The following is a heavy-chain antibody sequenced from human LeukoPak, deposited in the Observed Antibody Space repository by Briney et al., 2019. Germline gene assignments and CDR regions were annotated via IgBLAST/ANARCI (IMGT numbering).Heavy chain of an antibody. CDR3: ARDRGLYKA. CDR2: ISSGSNTI. Sequence: SGGSLRLSCAASGFTFSSYSMNWVRQAPGKGLEWVSYISSGSNTIYHADSVKGRFTISRDNAKNSVYLQMNSLRAEDTAVYYCARDRGLYKAWGQGTMVTVSS. V-gene: IGHV3-48*04. CDR1: GFTFSSYS. J-gene: IGHJ3*01. D-gene: IGHD3-10*01.